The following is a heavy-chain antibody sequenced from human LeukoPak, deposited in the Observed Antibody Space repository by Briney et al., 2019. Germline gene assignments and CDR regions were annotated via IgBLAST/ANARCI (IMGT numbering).Heavy chain of an antibody. CDR2: ITGSGGST. Sequence: GGSLRLSCAASGFTFSNYAMTWVRQAQGKGLQWVSAITGSGGSTYYADSVKGRFAISRDNSKDTLYLQMNSLRAEDTAVYYCATLMRGPTGYSGYGGEDYWGQGTLVTVSS. CDR3: ATLMRGPTGYSGYGGEDY. J-gene: IGHJ4*02. CDR1: GFTFSNYA. D-gene: IGHD5-12*01. V-gene: IGHV3-23*01.